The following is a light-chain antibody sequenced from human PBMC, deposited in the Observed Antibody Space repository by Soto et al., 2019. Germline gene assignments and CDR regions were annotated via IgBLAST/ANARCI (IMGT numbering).Light chain of an antibody. CDR1: QGIRND. V-gene: IGKV1-17*01. CDR3: QHHNSYPRT. J-gene: IGKJ1*01. Sequence: DIQMTQSPSSVSASVGDTVTITCRASQGIRNDLGWFQQKPGQAPKRLIYGASNLESWVPSRFSGSGSGTEFTLTINSLRPEDLGTYYCQHHNSYPRTFGQGTKVDIK. CDR2: GAS.